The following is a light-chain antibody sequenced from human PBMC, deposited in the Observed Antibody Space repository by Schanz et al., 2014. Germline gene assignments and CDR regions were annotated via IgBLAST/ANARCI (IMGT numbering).Light chain of an antibody. V-gene: IGKV3D-15*01. CDR3: QQYNGWPYT. CDR2: GAS. Sequence: ENVLTQSPGTLSLSPGERATLSCRASQGLGSLLAWYQQKPGQAPKLLIYGASTGATGLPARFSGSGSGTEFTLTISSLQSEDFAVYYCQQYNGWPYTFGQGTKLEIK. CDR1: QGLGSL. J-gene: IGKJ2*01.